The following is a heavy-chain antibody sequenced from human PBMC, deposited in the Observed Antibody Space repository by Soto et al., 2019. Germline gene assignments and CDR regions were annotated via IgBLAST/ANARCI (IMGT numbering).Heavy chain of an antibody. D-gene: IGHD6-13*01. CDR1: GFTFSSHA. Sequence: EVQLLESGGGLVQPGGSLRLSCTASGFTFSSHAMTWVRQAPGKGLEWVSGLSDSGGSTYYAESVKGRFTISRDNSMNTLYLQMNTLRAEDTAVYYCAKVSSSWYSGFFDLWGQGTLVTVSS. J-gene: IGHJ4*02. V-gene: IGHV3-23*01. CDR2: LSDSGGST. CDR3: AKVSSSWYSGFFDL.